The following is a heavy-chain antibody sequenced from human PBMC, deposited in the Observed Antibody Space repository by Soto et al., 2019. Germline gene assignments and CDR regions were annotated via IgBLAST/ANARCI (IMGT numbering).Heavy chain of an antibody. CDR3: ARDPVAGTYFDY. CDR1: GYTFTSYG. D-gene: IGHD6-19*01. Sequence: QVQLVQSGAEVKKPGASVKVSCKASGYTFTSYGISWVRQAPGQGLEWMGWINAYNGNTNYAQKLQGRVTMTTDTATSTADMELRSLRSDATAVFYWARDPVAGTYFDYWGQGTLVTVSS. CDR2: INAYNGNT. V-gene: IGHV1-18*01. J-gene: IGHJ4*02.